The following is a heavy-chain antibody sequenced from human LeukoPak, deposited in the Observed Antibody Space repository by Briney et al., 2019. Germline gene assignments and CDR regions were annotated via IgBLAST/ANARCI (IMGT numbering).Heavy chain of an antibody. V-gene: IGHV3-23*01. Sequence: GGSLRLSCAASGFTFSSYAMSWVRQAPGKGLEWVSAISGSGGSTYYAESVKGRFTISRDNSKNTLYLQMNSLRAEDTAVYYCAKDSANWGRHYDYWGQGTLVTVSS. D-gene: IGHD7-27*01. CDR3: AKDSANWGRHYDY. J-gene: IGHJ4*02. CDR2: ISGSGGST. CDR1: GFTFSSYA.